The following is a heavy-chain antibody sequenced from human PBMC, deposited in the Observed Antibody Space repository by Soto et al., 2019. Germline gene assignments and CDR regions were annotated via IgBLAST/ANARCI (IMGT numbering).Heavy chain of an antibody. CDR3: AREVGGWDSSPPLGFDY. Sequence: SETLSLTCTVSGGSISSGGYYWSWIRQHPGKGLEWIGYIYYSGSTYYNPSLKSRVTISVDTSKNQFSLKLSSVTAADTAVYYCAREVGGWDSSPPLGFDYWGQGTLVTVSS. V-gene: IGHV4-31*03. D-gene: IGHD3-16*01. CDR2: IYYSGST. CDR1: GGSISSGGYY. J-gene: IGHJ4*02.